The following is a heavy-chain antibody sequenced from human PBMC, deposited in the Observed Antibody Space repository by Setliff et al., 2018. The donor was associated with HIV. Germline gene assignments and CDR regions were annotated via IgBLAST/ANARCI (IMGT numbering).Heavy chain of an antibody. J-gene: IGHJ6*03. CDR3: ASTSMGLTRKPIWYYHMDV. D-gene: IGHD2-21*02. CDR2: VYSTRST. V-gene: IGHV4-59*11. Sequence: SETLSLTCTVSGGSIENLYWTWIRQPPGRGLEWIGYVYSTRSTNYNPSLKSRVTMSDDTSKNQISLTLTSVSAADTAVYYCASTSMGLTRKPIWYYHMDVWGHGITVTVSS. CDR1: GGSIENLY.